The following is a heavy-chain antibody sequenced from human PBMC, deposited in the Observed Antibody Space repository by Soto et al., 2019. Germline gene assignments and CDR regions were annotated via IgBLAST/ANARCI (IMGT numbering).Heavy chain of an antibody. Sequence: SVKVSCKASGGSLSVYTMTWLRHAPGQGLEWMGGIIPLFGTANYAQKFQGRVTITADESTSTAYMELSSLRSEDTAVYYCARSQDSSGYWNNCFDPWGQGTLVTVSS. CDR3: ARSQDSSGYWNNCFDP. CDR1: GGSLSVYT. J-gene: IGHJ5*02. V-gene: IGHV1-69*13. D-gene: IGHD3-22*01. CDR2: IIPLFGTA.